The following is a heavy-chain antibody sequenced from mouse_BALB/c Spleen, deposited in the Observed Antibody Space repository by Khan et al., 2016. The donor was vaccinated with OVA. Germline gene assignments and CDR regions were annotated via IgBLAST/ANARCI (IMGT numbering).Heavy chain of an antibody. CDR2: IYPGSDNT. CDR1: GYTFTDYY. Sequence: QVQLKQSGAELARPGASVTLSCKASGYTFTDYYINWMRQRTGQGLEWIGEIYPGSDNTYYNEQFKGKATLPADKSSSTAYMQLSSLTSEDSAVYFCAREWAAWFPYWGQGTLVTVSA. CDR3: AREWAAWFPY. V-gene: IGHV1-77*01. J-gene: IGHJ3*01.